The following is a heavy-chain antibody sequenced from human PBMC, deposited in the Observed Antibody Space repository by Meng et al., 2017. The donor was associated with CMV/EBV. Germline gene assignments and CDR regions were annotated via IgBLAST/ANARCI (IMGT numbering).Heavy chain of an antibody. CDR2: IIPIFGTA. CDR3: ARALNYYDSRRLGYWFDP. V-gene: IGHV1-69*05. D-gene: IGHD3-22*01. J-gene: IGHJ5*02. CDR1: GGTFSSYA. Sequence: SVKVSCKASGGTFSSYAISWVRQPPGQGLEWMGGIIPIFGTANYAQKFQGRVTITTDESTSTAYMELSSLRSEDTAVYYCARALNYYDSRRLGYWFDPWGQGTLVTVSS.